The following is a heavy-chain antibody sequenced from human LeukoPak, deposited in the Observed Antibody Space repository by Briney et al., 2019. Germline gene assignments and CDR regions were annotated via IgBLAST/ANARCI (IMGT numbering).Heavy chain of an antibody. Sequence: PSETLSPTCTVSGGSISSSSYYWGWIRQPPGKGLEWIGSIYYSGSTYYNPSLKSRVTISVGTSRNQFSLKLSSVTAADTAIYYCASVRGGTAFDYWGQGTLVTVSS. J-gene: IGHJ4*02. D-gene: IGHD1-7*01. CDR1: GGSISSSSYY. CDR3: ASVRGGTAFDY. V-gene: IGHV4-39*01. CDR2: IYYSGST.